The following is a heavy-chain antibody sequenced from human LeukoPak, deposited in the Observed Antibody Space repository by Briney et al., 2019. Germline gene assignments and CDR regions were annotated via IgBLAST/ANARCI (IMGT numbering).Heavy chain of an antibody. CDR1: GFTFSSHW. J-gene: IGHJ4*02. Sequence: PGGSPRLSCAASGFTFSSHWMTWVRQAPGKGLEWVANINQDGSQKFYVDSVKGRFTISRDNANNSLYLQMNSLRAEDTAVYYRRCRWDYWGQGTLVTASS. V-gene: IGHV3-7*01. CDR2: INQDGSQK. CDR3: RCRWDY. D-gene: IGHD4-23*01.